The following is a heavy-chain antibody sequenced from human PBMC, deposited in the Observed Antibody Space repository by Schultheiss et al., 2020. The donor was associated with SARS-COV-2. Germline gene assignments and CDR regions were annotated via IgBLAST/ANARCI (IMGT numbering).Heavy chain of an antibody. Sequence: SQTLSLTCAVYGGSFSGYYWNWIRQPPGKGLEWIGYIYYSGSTNYNPSLKSRVFISRNTPKNQFSLKLSSVTAADTAVYYCAKLGFGGWFDPWGQGTLVTVSS. CDR3: AKLGFGGWFDP. CDR1: GGSFSGYY. V-gene: IGHV4-34*11. J-gene: IGHJ5*02. CDR2: IYYSGST. D-gene: IGHD3-10*01.